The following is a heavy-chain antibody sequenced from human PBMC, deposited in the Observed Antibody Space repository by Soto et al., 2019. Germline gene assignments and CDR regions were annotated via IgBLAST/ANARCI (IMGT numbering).Heavy chain of an antibody. Sequence: GGSLRLSCVASGFAFSDSAIHWVRQASGKGLEWVGRIRSKTNNFATTYAASVKGRFTISRDDSKNTAYLQMNSPNTEDTAVYYCTRHNWFESWGQGT. CDR2: IRSKTNNFAT. J-gene: IGHJ5*01. V-gene: IGHV3-73*01. CDR1: GFAFSDSA. CDR3: TRHNWFES.